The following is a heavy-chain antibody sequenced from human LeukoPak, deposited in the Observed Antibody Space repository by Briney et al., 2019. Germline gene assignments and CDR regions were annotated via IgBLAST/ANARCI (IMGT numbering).Heavy chain of an antibody. CDR2: INHSGST. CDR1: GGSFSGYY. Sequence: SETLSLTCAVYGGSFSGYYWSWIRQPPGKGLEWIGEINHSGSTYYNPSLKSRVTISVDTSKNQFSLKLSSVTAADTAVYYCARVLRPAARGWFDPWGQGTLVTVSS. V-gene: IGHV4-34*01. J-gene: IGHJ5*02. D-gene: IGHD6-6*01. CDR3: ARVLRPAARGWFDP.